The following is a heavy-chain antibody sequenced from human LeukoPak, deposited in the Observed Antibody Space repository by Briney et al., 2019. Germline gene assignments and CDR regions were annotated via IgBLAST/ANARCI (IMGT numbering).Heavy chain of an antibody. V-gene: IGHV3-9*01. CDR1: GFTFDDYA. Sequence: GGSLRLSCAASGFTFDDYAMHWVRQAPGKGLGWVSGISWNSGSIGYADSVKGRFTISRDNAKNSLYLQMNSLRAEDTALYYCAKGPSSTAAAGHVLFDYWGQGTLVTVSS. D-gene: IGHD6-13*01. J-gene: IGHJ4*02. CDR3: AKGPSSTAAAGHVLFDY. CDR2: ISWNSGSI.